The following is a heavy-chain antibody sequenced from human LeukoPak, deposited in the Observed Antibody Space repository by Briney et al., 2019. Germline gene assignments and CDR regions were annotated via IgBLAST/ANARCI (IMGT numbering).Heavy chain of an antibody. D-gene: IGHD5-12*01. CDR3: AKKLVPNARAWFDP. Sequence: GGSLRLSCAASGFTFSSYGMSWVRQAPGKGLEWVSVISGDGGHTYYADSVKGRFTISRDNSKNTLYLQMNSLRAEDTAIYYCAKKLVPNARAWFDPWGQGTLVTVSS. J-gene: IGHJ5*02. CDR1: GFTFSSYG. CDR2: ISGDGGHT. V-gene: IGHV3-23*01.